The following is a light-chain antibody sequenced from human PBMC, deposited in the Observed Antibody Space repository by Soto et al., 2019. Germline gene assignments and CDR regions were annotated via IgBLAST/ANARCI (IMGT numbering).Light chain of an antibody. J-gene: IGLJ1*01. Sequence: QSVLTQPPSASGSLGQSVTISCTGTSKEVGGYNYVSWYQQHPGKAPKLMIYEVSKRPSGVPDRFSGSKSGSTASLTVSGLQAEDEADYYCYSYAGGNNVFGTGTKVTVL. CDR1: SKEVGGYNY. CDR2: EVS. V-gene: IGLV2-8*01. CDR3: YSYAGGNNV.